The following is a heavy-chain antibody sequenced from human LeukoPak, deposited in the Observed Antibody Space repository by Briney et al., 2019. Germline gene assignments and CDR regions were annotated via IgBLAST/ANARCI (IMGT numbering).Heavy chain of an antibody. Sequence: SETLSLTCSVSGGSISSSSYYWGWIRQPPGKGLEWIGSIYYSGSTYYNPSLKSRVTISIDTSKNQFSLKLSSVTAADTAVYYCARDLTAMVTGEFGYWGQGTLVTVSS. CDR1: GGSISSSSYY. CDR3: ARDLTAMVTGEFGY. J-gene: IGHJ4*02. D-gene: IGHD5-18*01. V-gene: IGHV4-39*07. CDR2: IYYSGST.